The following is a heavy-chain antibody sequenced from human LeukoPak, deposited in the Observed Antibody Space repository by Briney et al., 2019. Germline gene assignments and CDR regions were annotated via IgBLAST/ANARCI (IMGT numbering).Heavy chain of an antibody. V-gene: IGHV4-30-2*01. CDR1: GGSISSDGYS. D-gene: IGHD5-24*01. Sequence: SETLSLTCAVSGGSISSDGYSWSWIRQPPGKGLEWIGYIYHSGNTYYNPSLKSRVTISVDRSKNQFSLKLSSVTAADTAVYYCARIRRDGYNYFDYWGQGTLVTVSS. J-gene: IGHJ4*02. CDR3: ARIRRDGYNYFDY. CDR2: IYHSGNT.